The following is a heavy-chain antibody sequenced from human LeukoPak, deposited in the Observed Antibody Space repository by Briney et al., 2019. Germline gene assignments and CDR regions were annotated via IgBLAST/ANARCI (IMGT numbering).Heavy chain of an antibody. CDR1: GFTFSSYW. D-gene: IGHD1-1*01. CDR3: AREVQLERLGFGKEGSALDY. J-gene: IGHJ4*02. CDR2: IKQDGSEK. V-gene: IGHV3-7*01. Sequence: GGSLGLSCAASGFTFSSYWMSWVRQAPGKGLEWVANIKQDGSEKYYVDSVKGRFTISRDNAKNSLYLQMNSLRAADTAVYYCAREVQLERLGFGKEGSALDYWGQGTLVTVSS.